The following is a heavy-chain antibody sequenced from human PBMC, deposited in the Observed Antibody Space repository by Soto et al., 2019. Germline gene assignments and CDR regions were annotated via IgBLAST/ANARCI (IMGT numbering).Heavy chain of an antibody. CDR3: GRARSAAMVTSDY. J-gene: IGHJ4*02. CDR1: GYSFSDYG. Sequence: QVQLVQSGPEVKKPGASVKVSCKASGYSFSDYGVTWVRQSPGQGLQWMGWISAYNDDRNYAQNFQDRITMTTDTSTSTAYAELRSLRSDDTAVYFCGRARSAAMVTSDYWGQGTLVTVSS. V-gene: IGHV1-18*01. D-gene: IGHD5-18*01. CDR2: ISAYNDDR.